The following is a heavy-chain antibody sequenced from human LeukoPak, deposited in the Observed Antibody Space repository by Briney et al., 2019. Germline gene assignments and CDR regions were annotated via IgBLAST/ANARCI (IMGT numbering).Heavy chain of an antibody. D-gene: IGHD4-17*01. CDR3: ARGKIGYYYGDYDGY. V-gene: IGHV3-48*02. CDR2: ISTISSTK. CDR1: GFTFSSYD. J-gene: IGHJ4*02. Sequence: GGSLRLSYAASGFTFSSYDMNWVRQAPGKGLEWVSYISTISSTKYYADSVKGRFTISRDNAKNSLYLQMNSLRDEDTAVYYCARGKIGYYYGDYDGYWGQGTLVTVSS.